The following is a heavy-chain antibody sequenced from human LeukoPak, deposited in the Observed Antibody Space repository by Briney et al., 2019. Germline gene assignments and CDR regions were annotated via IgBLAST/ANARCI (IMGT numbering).Heavy chain of an antibody. J-gene: IGHJ3*02. D-gene: IGHD2-21*01. CDR2: IRAYNGNT. CDR3: ARGRGGDRRLAVSFDI. CDR1: GYTFTRYG. V-gene: IGHV1-18*01. Sequence: ASVKVSCKASGYTFTRYGISWVRQAPGQGLEWMGWIRAYNGNTNYAQKLQGRVTMTTDTSTSTAYMELRSLRSDDTAVYYCARGRGGDRRLAVSFDIWGQGTMVTVSS.